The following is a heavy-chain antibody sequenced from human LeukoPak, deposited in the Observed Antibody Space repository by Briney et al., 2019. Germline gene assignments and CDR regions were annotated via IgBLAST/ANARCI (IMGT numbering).Heavy chain of an antibody. Sequence: KPSETLSLTCTVSGGSTSSISYYWGWIRQPPGKGLEWIGSIYYSGSTYYNPSLKSRVTISVDTSKNQFSLKLTSVTAADTAVYFCARGGYYGSGNDFRFDPWGQGTLVTVSS. CDR2: IYYSGST. V-gene: IGHV4-39*07. CDR1: GGSTSSISYY. D-gene: IGHD3-10*01. J-gene: IGHJ5*02. CDR3: ARGGYYGSGNDFRFDP.